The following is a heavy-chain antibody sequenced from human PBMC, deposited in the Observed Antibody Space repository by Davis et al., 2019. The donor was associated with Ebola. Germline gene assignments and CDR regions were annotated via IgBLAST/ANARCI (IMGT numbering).Heavy chain of an antibody. J-gene: IGHJ4*02. CDR1: GFTFSTYD. V-gene: IGHV3-23*01. CDR3: AKEELKVFDY. CDR2: ISVSGGST. Sequence: GESLKISCAASGFTFSTYDMTWVRQAPGKGLEWVSGISVSGGSTYYADSVKGRFTISRDNSKNTLILQMNSLRAEDTAIYYCAKEELKVFDYWGQGTLVTVSS. D-gene: IGHD3-10*01.